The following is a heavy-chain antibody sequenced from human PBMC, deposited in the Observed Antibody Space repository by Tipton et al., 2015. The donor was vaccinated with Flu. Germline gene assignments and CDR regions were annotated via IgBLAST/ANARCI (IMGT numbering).Heavy chain of an antibody. Sequence: QVQLVQSGAEVKKPGASVKVSCKASGYTFTGYYMHWVRQAPGQGLEWMGWINPNSGGTNYAQKFQGRVTMTRDTSISTAYMELSRLRSDDTAVYCCARDIRRHCSGGSCYSGVQDMDVWGQGTTVTVSS. CDR2: INPNSGGT. J-gene: IGHJ6*02. CDR3: ARDIRRHCSGGSCYSGVQDMDV. D-gene: IGHD2-15*01. V-gene: IGHV1-2*02. CDR1: GYTFTGYY.